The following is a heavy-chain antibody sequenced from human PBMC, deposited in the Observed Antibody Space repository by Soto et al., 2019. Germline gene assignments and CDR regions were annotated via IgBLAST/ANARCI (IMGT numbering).Heavy chain of an antibody. V-gene: IGHV6-1*01. D-gene: IGHD5-18*01. CDR3: ARGKNSAFDY. Sequence: SQTLSLTCAISGDSISTNNVAWNWIRQSPSGGLEWLGRTGYTSKWYNDYAVSVKSRITINPDTSKNQFSLHLNSVTPDDTAVNYCARGKNSAFDYWGQGTLVTVSS. CDR1: GDSISTNNVA. J-gene: IGHJ4*02. CDR2: TGYTSKWYN.